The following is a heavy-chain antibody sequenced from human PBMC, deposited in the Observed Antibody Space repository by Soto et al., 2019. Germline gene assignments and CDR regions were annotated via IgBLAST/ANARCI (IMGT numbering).Heavy chain of an antibody. CDR1: GFTFSSYA. J-gene: IGHJ4*02. V-gene: IGHV3-23*01. Sequence: GWSLRLSCAASGFTFSSYAMSWVRQAPGKGLEWVSAISGSGGSTYYADSVKGRFTISRDNSKNTLYLQMNSLRAEDTAVYYCAKDFGLLVVLYYFDYWGQGTLVTGS. CDR2: ISGSGGST. D-gene: IGHD2-8*01. CDR3: AKDFGLLVVLYYFDY.